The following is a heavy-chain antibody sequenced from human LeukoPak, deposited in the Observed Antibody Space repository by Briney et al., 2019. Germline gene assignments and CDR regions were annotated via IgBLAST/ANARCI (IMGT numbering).Heavy chain of an antibody. CDR3: AKDLIEQWLVSGWFDP. CDR1: GFTFSSYA. D-gene: IGHD6-19*01. J-gene: IGHJ5*02. CDR2: ISGSGGST. V-gene: IGHV3-23*01. Sequence: GGSLRLSCAASGFTFSSYAMSWVRQAPGKGLEWVSAISGSGGSTYYADSVKGRFTISRDNSKNTLYLQMNSLRAEDTAVYCCAKDLIEQWLVSGWFDPWGQGTLVTVSS.